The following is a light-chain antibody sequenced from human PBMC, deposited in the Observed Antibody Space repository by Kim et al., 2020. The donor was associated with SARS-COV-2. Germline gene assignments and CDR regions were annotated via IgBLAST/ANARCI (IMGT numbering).Light chain of an antibody. J-gene: IGLJ2*01. CDR2: GVT. Sequence: QSALTQPAFVSGSPGQSISISCTGTSSDVGGYNYVSWYQQYPGKAPKVIIYGVTKRPSGVSNRFSGSKSGNTASLTISGLQAEDEADYYCSSYSNSNTRIFGGGTKLTVL. CDR1: SSDVGGYNY. V-gene: IGLV2-14*03. CDR3: SSYSNSNTRI.